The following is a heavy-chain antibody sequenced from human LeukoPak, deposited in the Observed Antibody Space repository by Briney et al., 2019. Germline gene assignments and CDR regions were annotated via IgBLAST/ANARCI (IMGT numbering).Heavy chain of an antibody. CDR2: NNPSGGST. V-gene: IGHV1-46*03. Sequence: ASVKVSCKASGYTFTSYYMHWVRQAPGQGLEWMGINNPSGGSTSYAQKFQGRVTMTRDTSTSTVYMELSSLRSEDTAVYYCARGHYDFWSGYYFDYWGQGTLVTVSS. D-gene: IGHD3-3*01. CDR1: GYTFTSYY. CDR3: ARGHYDFWSGYYFDY. J-gene: IGHJ4*02.